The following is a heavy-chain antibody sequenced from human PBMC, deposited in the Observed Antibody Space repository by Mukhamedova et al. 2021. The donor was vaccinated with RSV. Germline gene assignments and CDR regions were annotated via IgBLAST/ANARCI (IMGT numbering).Heavy chain of an antibody. J-gene: IGHJ5*02. Sequence: GEINDSRSTNYNPSLESRVTISVDRSKNQFSLNLSSVTAADTAVYYCARGRKQQLIRTFYDWFDPWGQGTLVTVSS. D-gene: IGHD1/OR15-1a*01. CDR3: ARGRKQQLIRTFYDWFDP. V-gene: IGHV4-34*01. CDR2: INDSRST.